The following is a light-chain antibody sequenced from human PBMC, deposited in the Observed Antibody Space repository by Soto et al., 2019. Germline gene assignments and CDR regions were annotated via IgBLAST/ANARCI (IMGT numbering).Light chain of an antibody. V-gene: IGKV3-11*01. Sequence: EIVLTQSPATLSLSPGERATLSCRASQSVSSYLAWYQQQPGQAPRLLIYDASNRATGIPARFIGSGSGTEFTLTTSSLEPEDFSVYYCQQRSHWPPWTFGQGTKVEIK. CDR2: DAS. CDR3: QQRSHWPPWT. CDR1: QSVSSY. J-gene: IGKJ1*01.